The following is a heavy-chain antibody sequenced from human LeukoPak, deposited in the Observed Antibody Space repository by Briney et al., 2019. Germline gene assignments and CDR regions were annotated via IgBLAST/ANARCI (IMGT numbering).Heavy chain of an antibody. J-gene: IGHJ6*02. CDR3: ASGPTDYYYGMDV. D-gene: IGHD4-17*01. V-gene: IGHV4-59*08. Sequence: SETLSLTCTVSGGSISSYYWSWIRQPPGMGLEWIGFIYYSRSTNYNPSLKSRVTMSLDTSKNQFSLKLSSVTAADTAVYYCASGPTDYYYGMDVWGQGTTVTVSS. CDR2: IYYSRST. CDR1: GGSISSYY.